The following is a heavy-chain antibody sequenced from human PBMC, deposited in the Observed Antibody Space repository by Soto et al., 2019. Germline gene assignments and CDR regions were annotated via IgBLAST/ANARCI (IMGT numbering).Heavy chain of an antibody. J-gene: IGHJ4*02. CDR2: INAGNGNT. Sequence: QVQLVQSGAEEKTPGASVKVSCKASGDTFTTYAMHWVRQAPGQRLEWMGWINAGNGNTKYSQKFQGRVTITRDTSASTAYMELSSLRSEDTAVYYCARLGLSGSYYFEREDYWGQGTLVTVSS. CDR3: ARLGLSGSYYFEREDY. D-gene: IGHD1-26*01. V-gene: IGHV1-3*05. CDR1: GDTFTTYA.